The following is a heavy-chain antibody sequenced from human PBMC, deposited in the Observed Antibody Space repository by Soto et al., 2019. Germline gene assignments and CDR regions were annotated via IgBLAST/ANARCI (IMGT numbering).Heavy chain of an antibody. CDR1: GGSISSYY. Sequence: ETLSLTCTVSGGSISSYYWSWIRQSPGKGLEWIGYVSSTGSTNYNPSLKSRLTMSLDTSTNEVSLSLTSVTAADAAVYFCARFSPPRKSYDSNPGWFDPWGQGIMVTVSS. J-gene: IGHJ5*02. CDR3: ARFSPPRKSYDSNPGWFDP. V-gene: IGHV4-59*01. CDR2: VSSTGST. D-gene: IGHD3-22*01.